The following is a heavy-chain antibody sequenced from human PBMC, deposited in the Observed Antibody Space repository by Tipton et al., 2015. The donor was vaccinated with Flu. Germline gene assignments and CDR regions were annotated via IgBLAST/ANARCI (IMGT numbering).Heavy chain of an antibody. J-gene: IGHJ6*02. CDR3: ARDDCSSTSCYVSPNYYYGMDV. CDR2: IYYSGST. Sequence: TLSLTCTVSGGSISSNSYYWGWIRQPPGKGLEWIGSIYYSGSTHYSPSLKSRVTISVDTSKNQFSLKLSSATAADTAVYYCARDDCSSTSCYVSPNYYYGMDVWGQGTTVTVSS. D-gene: IGHD2-2*01. V-gene: IGHV4-39*07. CDR1: GGSISSNSYY.